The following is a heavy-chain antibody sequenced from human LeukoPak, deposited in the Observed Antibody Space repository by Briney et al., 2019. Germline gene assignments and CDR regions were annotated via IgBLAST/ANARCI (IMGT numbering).Heavy chain of an antibody. CDR2: ISGRWGST. D-gene: IGHD1-26*01. Sequence: GGSLTLSCAASGFTFSSYAMSWVRQAPGEGLEGVSAISGRWGSTYYADSVEGRFTISRDNSKNTLSLPMNSLRAEDPAVYYCARGVGATFVFIWGQGTLVTVSS. J-gene: IGHJ3*02. V-gene: IGHV3-23*01. CDR1: GFTFSSYA. CDR3: ARGVGATFVFI.